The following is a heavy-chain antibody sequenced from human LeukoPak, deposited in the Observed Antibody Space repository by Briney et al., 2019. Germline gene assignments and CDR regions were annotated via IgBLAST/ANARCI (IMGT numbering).Heavy chain of an antibody. CDR2: INHSGST. J-gene: IGHJ5*02. V-gene: IGHV4-34*01. CDR1: GGSLSGYY. Sequence: SETLSLTCAVYGGSLSGYYWSWIRQPPGKGLEWIGEINHSGSTNYNPSLKSRVTISVDTSKNQFSLKLSSVTAADTAVYYCARARFLEWLHPSNWFDPWGQGTLVTVSS. D-gene: IGHD3-3*01. CDR3: ARARFLEWLHPSNWFDP.